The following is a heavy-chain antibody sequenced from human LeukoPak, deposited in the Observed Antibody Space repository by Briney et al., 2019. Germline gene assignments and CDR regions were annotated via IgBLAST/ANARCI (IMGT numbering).Heavy chain of an antibody. Sequence: GGSLRLSCAASGFTFSSYAMPWVRQAPGKGLEWVAVISYDGSNKYYADSVKGRFTISRDNSKNTLYLQMNSLRAEDTAVYYCARAPAGTLAYFDYWGQGTLVTVSS. CDR3: ARAPAGTLAYFDY. V-gene: IGHV3-30-3*01. CDR2: ISYDGSNK. J-gene: IGHJ4*02. D-gene: IGHD3-10*01. CDR1: GFTFSSYA.